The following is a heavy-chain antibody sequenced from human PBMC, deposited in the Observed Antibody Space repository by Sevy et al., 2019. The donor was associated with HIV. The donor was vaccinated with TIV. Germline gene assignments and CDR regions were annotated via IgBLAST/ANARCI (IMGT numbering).Heavy chain of an antibody. Sequence: ASVKVSCKASGYTFTSYYMHWVRQAPGQGLEWMGIINPSGGSTSYAQKFQGRVTMTRETSTSTDYKELSSLRSEDTAVYYCARDRDFWDRDYYYGMDVWGQGTTVTVSS. CDR3: ARDRDFWDRDYYYGMDV. CDR1: GYTFTSYY. CDR2: INPSGGST. D-gene: IGHD3-3*01. J-gene: IGHJ6*02. V-gene: IGHV1-46*03.